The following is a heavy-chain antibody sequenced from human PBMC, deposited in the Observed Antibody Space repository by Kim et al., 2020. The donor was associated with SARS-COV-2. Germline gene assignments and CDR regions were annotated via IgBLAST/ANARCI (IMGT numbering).Heavy chain of an antibody. CDR1: GGSISSYY. Sequence: SETLSLTCTVSGGSISSYYWSWIRQPPGKGLEWIGYIYYSGSTNYNPSLKSRVTISVDTSKNQFSLKLSSVTAADTAVYYCARTVLPQGWFDPWGQGTLV. CDR2: IYYSGST. CDR3: ARTVLPQGWFDP. J-gene: IGHJ5*02. D-gene: IGHD3-10*01. V-gene: IGHV4-59*13.